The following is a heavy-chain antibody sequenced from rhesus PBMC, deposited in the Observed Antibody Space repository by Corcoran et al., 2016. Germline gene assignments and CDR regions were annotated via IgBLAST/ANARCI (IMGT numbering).Heavy chain of an antibody. Sequence: QVQLQESGPGVVKPSETLSLTCAVSGYSISSGYDWSWIRQPPGKGLEWIGYIYGSRGSTNDNPSRKKRVTMSKDTSKNQFSLKLSAVTAADTAVYYCARKLAYFDYWGQGVLVTVSS. CDR1: GYSISSGYD. J-gene: IGHJ4*01. CDR2: IYGSRGST. CDR3: ARKLAYFDY. D-gene: IGHD1-1*01. V-gene: IGHV4-76*01.